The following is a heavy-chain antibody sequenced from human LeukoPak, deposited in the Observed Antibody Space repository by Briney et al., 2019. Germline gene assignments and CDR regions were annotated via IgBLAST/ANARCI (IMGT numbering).Heavy chain of an antibody. CDR2: IYYIGST. CDR1: GGSFSGYY. V-gene: IGHV4-59*01. Sequence: SETLSLTCAVSGGSFSGYYWSWIRQPPGKGLEWIGFIYYIGSTNYNPSLKSRVTISVDTSKNRFSLQLSSVTAADTAVYYCAREKGMVRGVITKDAFDIWGKGTMVTVSS. D-gene: IGHD3-10*01. J-gene: IGHJ3*02. CDR3: AREKGMVRGVITKDAFDI.